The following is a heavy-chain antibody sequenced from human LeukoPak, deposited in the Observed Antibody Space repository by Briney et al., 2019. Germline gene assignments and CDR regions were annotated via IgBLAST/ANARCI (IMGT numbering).Heavy chain of an antibody. CDR1: GYTFTYYG. CDR2: INTNTGNP. Sequence: ASVKVSCKASGYTFTYYGLKWVRQAPGQGLECLGGINTNTGNPTYGQGFTGRFVFSFDTSVSTAYLQISSLKAEDTAVYYCARRAFRHCSGGSCYSSGYDWGQGTQVTVSS. V-gene: IGHV7-4-1*02. J-gene: IGHJ4*02. CDR3: ARRAFRHCSGGSCYSSGYD. D-gene: IGHD2-15*01.